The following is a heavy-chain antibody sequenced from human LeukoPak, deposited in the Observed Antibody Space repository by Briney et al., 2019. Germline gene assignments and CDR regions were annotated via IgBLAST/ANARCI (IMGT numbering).Heavy chain of an antibody. CDR3: ARHFREGSPNFDY. V-gene: IGHV4-59*08. CDR2: IHSSGST. J-gene: IGHJ4*02. Sequence: SETLSLTCTVSGGSLSSYYWSWIRQPPGKGLEWIGYIHSSGSTKFNPSLKSRVIISLDTSKNQFSLKLSSVTAADTAVYYCARHFREGSPNFDYWGQETLVIVSS. CDR1: GGSLSSYY.